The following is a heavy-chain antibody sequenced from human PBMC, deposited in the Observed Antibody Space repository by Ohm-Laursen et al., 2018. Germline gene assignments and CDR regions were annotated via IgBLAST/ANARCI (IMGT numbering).Heavy chain of an antibody. CDR3: AADRFLEWLPPTELYGMDV. CDR2: IVVGSGNT. J-gene: IGHJ6*02. CDR1: GFTFTSSA. D-gene: IGHD3-3*01. V-gene: IGHV1-58*02. Sequence: SVKVSCKASGFTFTSSAMQWVRQARGQRLEWIGWIVVGSGNTNYAQKFQEGVTITRDMSTSTAYMELSSLRSEDTAVYYCAADRFLEWLPPTELYGMDVWGQGTTVTVSS.